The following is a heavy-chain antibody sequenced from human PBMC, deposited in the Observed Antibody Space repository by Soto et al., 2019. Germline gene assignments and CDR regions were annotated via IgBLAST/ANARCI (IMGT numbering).Heavy chain of an antibody. D-gene: IGHD6-13*01. CDR3: ARTYSSSWYGDDHDY. V-gene: IGHV5-51*01. J-gene: IGHJ4*02. CDR1: GYSFTSYW. Sequence: GESLKISCKGSGYSFTSYWIGWVRQMPGKGLEWMGIIYPGDSDTRYSPSFQGQVTISADKSISTAYLQWSSLKASETAMYYCARTYSSSWYGDDHDYWGQGTLVTVSS. CDR2: IYPGDSDT.